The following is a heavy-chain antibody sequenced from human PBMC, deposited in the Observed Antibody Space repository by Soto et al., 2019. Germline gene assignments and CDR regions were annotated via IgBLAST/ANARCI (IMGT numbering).Heavy chain of an antibody. CDR1: GFRFDDFA. V-gene: IGHV3-9*01. Sequence: EVQLVESGGGLVQSGRSRRLSCVASGFRFDDFAMHWDRQAPGKGLEWVSSIDWNSGSTAYADSVKGRFTVFRDNARNSLDLQMNSLRVEDTALYYCVKGRGSYFVYFGLDVWGPGNTVTVSS. J-gene: IGHJ6*02. CDR2: IDWNSGST. D-gene: IGHD1-26*01. CDR3: VKGRGSYFVYFGLDV.